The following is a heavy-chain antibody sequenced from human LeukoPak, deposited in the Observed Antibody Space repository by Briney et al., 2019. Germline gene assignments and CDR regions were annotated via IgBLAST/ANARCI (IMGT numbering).Heavy chain of an antibody. D-gene: IGHD2-8*02. Sequence: GGSLRLSCEACGFTFTSYAMHWVRQAPGKGLEWVSSITSSSAGTFYTDSLSGRFTISRDNAKKAVFLQMKSLRRGDSALYFCAKGTDTTGRHNFDIWGPGNLVTVSS. CDR3: AKGTDTTGRHNFDI. CDR1: GFTFTSYA. J-gene: IGHJ4*02. V-gene: IGHV3-23*01. CDR2: ITSSSAGT.